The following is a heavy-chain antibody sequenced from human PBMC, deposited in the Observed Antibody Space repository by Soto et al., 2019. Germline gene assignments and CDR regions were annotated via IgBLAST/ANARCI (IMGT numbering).Heavy chain of an antibody. CDR2: IYHSGST. CDR3: ARRSITMIVVAHDAFDI. D-gene: IGHD3-22*01. J-gene: IGHJ3*02. Sequence: PSETLSLTCAVSGGSISSSNWWSWVRQPPGKGLEWIGEIYHSGSTNYNPSLKSRVTISVDKSKNQFSLKLSSVTAADTAVYYCARRSITMIVVAHDAFDIWRQGTMVTDSS. V-gene: IGHV4-4*02. CDR1: GGSISSSNW.